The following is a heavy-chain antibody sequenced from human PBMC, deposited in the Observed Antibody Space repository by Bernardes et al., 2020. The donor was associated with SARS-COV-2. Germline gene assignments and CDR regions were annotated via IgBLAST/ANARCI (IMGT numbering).Heavy chain of an antibody. Sequence: GGSLRLSCAASGFTFSDYYMSWIRQAPGKGLEWVSYISSSNNYTDYADSVKGRFTISRDNAKNSMYLQMNSLRADDTAVYYCARGFFGDCTHFDYGGQGTRVTGSS. CDR1: GFTFSDYY. CDR3: ARGFFGDCTHFDY. J-gene: IGHJ4*02. D-gene: IGHD2-21*02. CDR2: ISSSNNYT. V-gene: IGHV3-11*06.